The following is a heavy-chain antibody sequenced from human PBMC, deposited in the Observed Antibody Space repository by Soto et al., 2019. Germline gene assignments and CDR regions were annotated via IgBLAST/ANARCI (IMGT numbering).Heavy chain of an antibody. CDR2: ISAYNGNT. D-gene: IGHD6-19*01. J-gene: IGHJ5*02. CDR3: ARGQQWLVPDRGLWFDP. CDR1: GYTFTSYG. Sequence: ASVKVSCKASGYTFTSYGISWVRQAPGQGLEWMGWISAYNGNTNYAQKLQGRVTMTKETTTRTAYMELRSLRSDDTAVYYCARGQQWLVPDRGLWFDPWGQGTLVTVSS. V-gene: IGHV1-18*01.